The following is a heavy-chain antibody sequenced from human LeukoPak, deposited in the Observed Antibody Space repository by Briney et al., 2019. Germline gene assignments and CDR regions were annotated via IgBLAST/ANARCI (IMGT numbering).Heavy chain of an antibody. CDR2: ISSSSTI. D-gene: IGHD3-10*01. CDR1: GFTFSSYS. Sequence: GGSLRLSCAASGFTFSSYSMNWVRQAPGKGLEWVSYISSSSTIYYADSVKGRFTISRDNAKNSLYLQMNSLRDEDTAVYYCARDGMVRGVIIWVAFDIWGQGTMVTVSS. J-gene: IGHJ3*02. V-gene: IGHV3-48*02. CDR3: ARDGMVRGVIIWVAFDI.